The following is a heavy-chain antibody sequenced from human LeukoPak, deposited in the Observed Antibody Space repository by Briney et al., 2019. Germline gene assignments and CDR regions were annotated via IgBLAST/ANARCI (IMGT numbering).Heavy chain of an antibody. V-gene: IGHV4-34*01. CDR1: GGSFSGYY. CDR2: INHSGST. CDR3: ARAHNIVVVVAATYDYYYMDV. J-gene: IGHJ6*03. Sequence: SETLSLTCAVYGGSFSGYYWSWIRQPPGKGLEWIGEINHSGSTNYNPSLKSRVTISVDTSKNQFSLKLSSVTAADTAVYYCARAHNIVVVVAATYDYYYMDVWGKGTTVTASS. D-gene: IGHD2-15*01.